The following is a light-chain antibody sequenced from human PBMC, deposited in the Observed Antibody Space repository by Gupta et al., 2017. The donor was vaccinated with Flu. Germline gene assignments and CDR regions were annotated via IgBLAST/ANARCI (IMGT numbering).Light chain of an antibody. CDR2: NNN. V-gene: IGLV1-44*01. Sequence: QSVLSQPPSASGTPGQRVTISCSGSTSNLGTYAVNWYQQLPGTAPKLLIYNNNERPSGVPDRFSGSKSGTSASLAISGLQSEDEADYYCAAWDDRLNGVIFGGGTKLNVI. CDR1: TSNLGTYA. CDR3: AAWDDRLNGVI. J-gene: IGLJ2*01.